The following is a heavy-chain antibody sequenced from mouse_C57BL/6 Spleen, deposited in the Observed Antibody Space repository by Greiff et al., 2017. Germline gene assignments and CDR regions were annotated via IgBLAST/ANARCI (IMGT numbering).Heavy chain of an antibody. CDR3: TRTTGGSAWFAY. CDR2: IDPETGGT. V-gene: IGHV1-15*01. D-gene: IGHD1-1*01. Sequence: QVQLQQSGAELVRPGASVTLSCKASGYTFTDYEMHWVKQTPVHGLEWIGAIDPETGGTAYNQKFKGKAILTADKSSSTAYMVLRSLTSEDSAVYYCTRTTGGSAWFAYWGQGTLVTVSA. CDR1: GYTFTDYE. J-gene: IGHJ3*01.